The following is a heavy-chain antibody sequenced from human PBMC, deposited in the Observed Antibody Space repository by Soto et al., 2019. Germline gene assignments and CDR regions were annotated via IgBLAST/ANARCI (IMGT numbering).Heavy chain of an antibody. D-gene: IGHD1-1*01. CDR2: ISSSSSYI. V-gene: IGHV3-21*01. CDR3: ARDPGTYYYYGMDV. J-gene: IGHJ6*02. Sequence: PGGSLRLSCAASGFAFSSYSMNWVRQAPGEGLEWVSSISSSSSYIYYADPVKGRFTISRDNAKNSLYLQMNSLRAEDTAVYYCARDPGTYYYYGMDVWGQGTTVTVSS. CDR1: GFAFSSYS.